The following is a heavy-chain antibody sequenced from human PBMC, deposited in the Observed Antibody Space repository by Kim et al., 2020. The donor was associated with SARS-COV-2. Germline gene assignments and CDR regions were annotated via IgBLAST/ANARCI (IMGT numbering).Heavy chain of an antibody. CDR2: IKQDGSEK. J-gene: IGHJ6*02. CDR1: GFTFSSYW. CDR3: AREGQSGLGDYYYYYGMDV. D-gene: IGHD3-3*01. V-gene: IGHV3-7*01. Sequence: GGSLRLSCAASGFTFSSYWMSWVRQAPGKGLEWVANIKQDGSEKYYVDSVKGRFTISRDNAKNSLYLQMNSLRAEDTAVYYCAREGQSGLGDYYYYYGMDVWGQGTTVTVSS.